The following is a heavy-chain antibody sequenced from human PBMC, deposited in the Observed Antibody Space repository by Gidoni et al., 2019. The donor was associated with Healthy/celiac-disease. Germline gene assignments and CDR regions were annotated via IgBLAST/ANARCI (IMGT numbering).Heavy chain of an antibody. CDR3: AKGYSDTSGRGNWFDP. D-gene: IGHD3-22*01. CDR1: GFPFDVYA. Sequence: EVHLVESGGGLVQPGRSLRLSCAASGFPFDVYAMHWVRQIPGKGLEWVSGISWHRGTIGYADSVKGRFTIARDNAKNSLYLQMNSLRLEDTAVYYCAKGYSDTSGRGNWFDPWGQGTLVTVSS. V-gene: IGHV3-9*01. J-gene: IGHJ5*02. CDR2: ISWHRGTI.